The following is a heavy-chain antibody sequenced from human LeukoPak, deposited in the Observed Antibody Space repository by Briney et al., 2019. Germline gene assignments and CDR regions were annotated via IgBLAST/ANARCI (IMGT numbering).Heavy chain of an antibody. D-gene: IGHD3-22*01. CDR1: GFTFSNAW. CDR3: TTNPPNYYDSSGPVP. CDR2: IKSKTDGGTT. V-gene: IGHV3-15*01. J-gene: IGHJ5*02. Sequence: PGGSLRLSCAASGFTFSNAWMSWVRQAPGKGLEWVGRIKSKTDGGTTDYAAPVKGRFTISRDDSKNTLYLRMNSLKTEDTAVYYCTTNPPNYYDSSGPVPWGQGTLVTVSS.